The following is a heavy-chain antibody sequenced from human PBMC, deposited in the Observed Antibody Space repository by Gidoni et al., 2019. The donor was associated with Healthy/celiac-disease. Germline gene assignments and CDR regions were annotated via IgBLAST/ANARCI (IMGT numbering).Heavy chain of an antibody. CDR1: GYTFTSYY. D-gene: IGHD2-21*02. CDR2: INPSGGST. V-gene: IGHV1-46*01. J-gene: IGHJ6*02. CDR3: ARDPPHGGDYTYYYGMDV. Sequence: QVQLVQSGAEVKKPGASVKVSCKASGYTFTSYYMHWVRQAPGQGLEWMGIINPSGGSTSYAQKFQGRVTMTRDTSTSTVYMELSSLRSEDTAVYYCARDPPHGGDYTYYYGMDVWGQGTTVTVSS.